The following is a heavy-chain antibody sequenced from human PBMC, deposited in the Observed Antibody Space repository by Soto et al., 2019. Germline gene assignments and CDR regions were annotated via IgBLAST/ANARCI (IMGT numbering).Heavy chain of an antibody. D-gene: IGHD3-10*01. V-gene: IGHV3-73*01. J-gene: IGHJ4*02. Sequence: EVQLVESGGGLVQPGGSLKLSCAASGFTFSGSAMHWVRQASGKGLEWVGRIRSKANNYATAYAASVKGRFTISRDDSKNTAYLQMNSLKTDDTAVYYCTSMVRGVIDYWGQGTLVTVSS. CDR3: TSMVRGVIDY. CDR2: IRSKANNYAT. CDR1: GFTFSGSA.